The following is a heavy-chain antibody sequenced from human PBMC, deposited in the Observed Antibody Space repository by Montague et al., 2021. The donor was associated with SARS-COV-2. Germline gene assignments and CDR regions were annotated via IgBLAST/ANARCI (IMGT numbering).Heavy chain of an antibody. CDR3: ASDRGELHAADY. Sequence: SLRLPCAASGFTFSSYSMYWVRQAPGKGLEWVSSISSSSSYIYYADSVKGRFTISRDNAKNSLYLQMNSLRAEDTAVYYCASDRGELHAADYWGQGTLVTVSS. CDR2: ISSSSSYI. V-gene: IGHV3-21*01. J-gene: IGHJ4*02. CDR1: GFTFSSYS. D-gene: IGHD1-26*01.